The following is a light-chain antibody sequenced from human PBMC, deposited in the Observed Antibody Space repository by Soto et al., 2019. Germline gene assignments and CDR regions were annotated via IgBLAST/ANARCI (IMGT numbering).Light chain of an antibody. CDR3: QQRLSWPPIT. V-gene: IGKV3-11*01. J-gene: IGKJ3*01. CDR1: QSVSSY. CDR2: DAS. Sequence: EIVLTQSPATLSLSPGERATLSCRASQSVSSYLAWYQQKPGQAPRLLIYDASNRATGIPARFSGSWSETDFTLTISSLEPEDFAVYYCQQRLSWPPITFGPGTTVDIK.